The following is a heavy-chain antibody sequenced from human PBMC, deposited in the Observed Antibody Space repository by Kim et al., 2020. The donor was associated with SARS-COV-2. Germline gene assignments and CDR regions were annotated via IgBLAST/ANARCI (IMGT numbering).Heavy chain of an antibody. D-gene: IGHD4-4*01. CDR3: ARGAGENDYSNYGGGYYFDY. V-gene: IGHV4-31*03. Sequence: SETLSLTCTVSGGSISSGGYYWSWIRQHPGKGLEWIGYIYYSGSTYYNPSLKSRVTISVDTSKNQFSLKLSSVTAADTAVYYCARGAGENDYSNYGGGYYFDYWGQGTLVTVSS. CDR1: GGSISSGGYY. CDR2: IYYSGST. J-gene: IGHJ4*02.